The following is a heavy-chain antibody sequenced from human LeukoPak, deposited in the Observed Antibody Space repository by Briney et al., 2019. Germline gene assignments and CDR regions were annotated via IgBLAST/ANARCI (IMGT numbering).Heavy chain of an antibody. CDR3: AKILEYYYYMDV. CDR2: IYHIGNT. Sequence: SETLSLTCTDSGYSISSGYYWGWVRQPPGKGLEWIGYIYHIGNTYYNPSLKSRVTISVDTSKNHFSLNLSSVTAADTAVYYCAKILEYYYYMDVWGKGTTVTVSS. CDR1: GYSISSGYY. D-gene: IGHD1-26*01. J-gene: IGHJ6*03. V-gene: IGHV4-38-2*02.